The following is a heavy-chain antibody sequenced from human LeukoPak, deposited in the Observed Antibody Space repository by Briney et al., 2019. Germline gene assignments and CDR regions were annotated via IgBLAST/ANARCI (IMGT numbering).Heavy chain of an antibody. CDR2: INQDGSEK. J-gene: IGHJ4*02. D-gene: IGHD3-22*01. V-gene: IGHV3-7*02. CDR1: GFTLSNYW. CDR3: AKGGYYERPWYFDY. Sequence: SGGSLRLSCAASGFTLSNYWMGWVRQAPGKGLEWVANINQDGSEKYYVDSVKGRFTISRDNAKNSLYLQMNSLRAEDTAVYYCAKGGYYERPWYFDYWGQGTLVTVSS.